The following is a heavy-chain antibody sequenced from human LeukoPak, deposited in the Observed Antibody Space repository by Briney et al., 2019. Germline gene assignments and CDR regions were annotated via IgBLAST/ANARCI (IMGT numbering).Heavy chain of an antibody. CDR3: ARYYSNSLDY. V-gene: IGHV3-33*01. Sequence: GGSLRLSCAASGFTFSNYGMHWVRQAPGKGLEWVAVIWYDGSNKYCADSVKGRFTISRDNSKNMLYLQMSSLRAEDTAVYYCARYYSNSLDYWGQGTLVTVSS. D-gene: IGHD4-11*01. CDR2: IWYDGSNK. CDR1: GFTFSNYG. J-gene: IGHJ4*02.